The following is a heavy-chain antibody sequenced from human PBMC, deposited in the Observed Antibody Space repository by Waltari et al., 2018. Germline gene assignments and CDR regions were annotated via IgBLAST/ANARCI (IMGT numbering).Heavy chain of an antibody. CDR1: GGTFSSYA. J-gene: IGHJ3*02. D-gene: IGHD6-19*01. CDR2: IIPIFGTA. V-gene: IGHV1-69*13. Sequence: QVQLVQSGAEVKKPGSSVKVSCKASGGTFSSYAISWVRQAPGQGLEWMGGIIPIFGTANYAQKFQGRVTITADESTSTAYMELSSLRSEDTAVYYCARALYVAVAGTHDISGAFDIWGQGTMVTVSS. CDR3: ARALYVAVAGTHDISGAFDI.